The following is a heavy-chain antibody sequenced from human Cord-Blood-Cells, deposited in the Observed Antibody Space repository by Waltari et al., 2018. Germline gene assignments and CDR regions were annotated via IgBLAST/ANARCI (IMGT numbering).Heavy chain of an antibody. Sequence: QVQLQESGPGLVKPSETLSLPCTVSGGSTSSYYWSWIRQPPGKGLEWIGYIYYSGSTNYNPSLKSRVTISVDTSKNQFSLKLSSVTAADTAVYYCARRKRSFDYWGQGTLVTVSS. CDR1: GGSTSSYY. CDR2: IYYSGST. V-gene: IGHV4-59*08. J-gene: IGHJ4*02. D-gene: IGHD4-17*01. CDR3: ARRKRSFDY.